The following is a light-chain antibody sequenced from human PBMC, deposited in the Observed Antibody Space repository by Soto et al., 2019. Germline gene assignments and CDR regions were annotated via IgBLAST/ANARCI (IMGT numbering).Light chain of an antibody. Sequence: EIVLTQSPSTLSLSPGERATLSCRASHSVSSYLACYQQKPGQAPRLLIFGASSRATGIPDRFSGSGSGTDFTLTISRLEPEDFAVYYCHQYDSWTFGQGTKVAIK. J-gene: IGKJ1*01. CDR3: HQYDSWT. CDR2: GAS. V-gene: IGKV3-20*01. CDR1: HSVSSY.